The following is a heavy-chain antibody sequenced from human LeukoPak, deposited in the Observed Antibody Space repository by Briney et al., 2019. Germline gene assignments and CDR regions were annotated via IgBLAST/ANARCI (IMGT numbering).Heavy chain of an antibody. V-gene: IGHV3-23*01. CDR3: ATDVDNIPLQH. D-gene: IGHD2-2*02. CDR1: GFTFSRSA. Sequence: GGSLRLSCTASGFTFSRSAMTWVRKAPGEGLEWLSSIIISDGRTYYSDPVKSRVTISRDISKNTLYLQMISLRAEDTAVYYCATDVDNIPLQHWGQGTLVTVSS. CDR2: IIISDGRT. J-gene: IGHJ4*02.